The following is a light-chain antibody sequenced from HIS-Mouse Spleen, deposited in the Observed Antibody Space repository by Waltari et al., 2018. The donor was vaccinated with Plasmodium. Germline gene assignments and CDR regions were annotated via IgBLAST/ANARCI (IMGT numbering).Light chain of an antibody. V-gene: IGKV1-39*01. Sequence: DIKTIQSPSSLSAYVVDRVSITCRASQSISNYLNWYQQKPGKAPKFLIFSASTFQSGVPARFSGSGSGTDFTLTISSLQPEDFATYYWQQNYSTWTFGQGTKVEIK. CDR3: QQNYSTWT. CDR1: QSISNY. CDR2: SAS. J-gene: IGKJ1*01.